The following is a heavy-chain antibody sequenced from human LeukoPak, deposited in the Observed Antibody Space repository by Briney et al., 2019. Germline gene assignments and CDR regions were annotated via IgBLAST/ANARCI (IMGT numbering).Heavy chain of an antibody. CDR2: ISWNSGSI. CDR1: GFTFDDYA. V-gene: IGHV3-9*01. D-gene: IGHD1-26*01. J-gene: IGHJ4*02. Sequence: QPGGSLRLSCAASGFTFDDYAMHWVRQAPGKGLEWVSGISWNSGSIGYADSVKGRFTISRDNSKNTLYLQMNSLRAEDTAVYYCAKVIGGSPWDWGQGTLVTVSS. CDR3: AKVIGGSPWD.